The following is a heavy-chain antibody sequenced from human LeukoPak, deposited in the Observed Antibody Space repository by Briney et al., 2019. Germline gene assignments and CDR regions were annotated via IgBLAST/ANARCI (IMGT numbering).Heavy chain of an antibody. CDR1: GFTFSSYA. Sequence: GGSLRLSCAAPGFTFSSYAMSWVRQAPGKGLEWVSAISGSGGSTYYADSVKGRFTISRDNSKNTLYLQMNSLRAEDTAVYYCAKDQLRYFDWSPSNWFDPWGQGTLVTVSS. J-gene: IGHJ5*02. CDR3: AKDQLRYFDWSPSNWFDP. V-gene: IGHV3-23*01. CDR2: ISGSGGST. D-gene: IGHD3-9*01.